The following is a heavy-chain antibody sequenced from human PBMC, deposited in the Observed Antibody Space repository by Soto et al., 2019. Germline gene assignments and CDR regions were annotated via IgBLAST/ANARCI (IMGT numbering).Heavy chain of an antibody. Sequence: QVHLVESGGGVVQPGRPLTLSCAASGFSFRTSGMHWVRQAPGKGLEWVTGMWYDGHVEGYLDSVKGRFTISRDNSNSLMSLQMSNLRVDDTAVYYCARGLPKVAGGAFDIWGHGTMVTVSS. CDR2: MWYDGHVE. V-gene: IGHV3-33*01. D-gene: IGHD2-15*01. CDR3: ARGLPKVAGGAFDI. CDR1: GFSFRTSG. J-gene: IGHJ3*02.